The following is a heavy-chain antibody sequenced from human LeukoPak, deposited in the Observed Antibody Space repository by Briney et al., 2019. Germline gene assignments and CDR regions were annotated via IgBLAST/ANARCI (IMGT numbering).Heavy chain of an antibody. Sequence: ASVKVSCKASVYTFTSYGISWVRQAPGQGLEWMGWISPYSGNTNYAQKLQGRVTMTTDTSTSTAYMELRSLRSDDTAVYYCARDGTWGRYYYDSTGYDYYFDYWGQGTLVTVSS. CDR1: VYTFTSYG. CDR3: ARDGTWGRYYYDSTGYDYYFDY. V-gene: IGHV1-18*01. J-gene: IGHJ4*02. CDR2: ISPYSGNT. D-gene: IGHD3-22*01.